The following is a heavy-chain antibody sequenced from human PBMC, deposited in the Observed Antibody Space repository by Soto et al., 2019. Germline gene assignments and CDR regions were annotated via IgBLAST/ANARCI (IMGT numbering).Heavy chain of an antibody. Sequence: TLETQCHRCTVADGSIGSVGDFWGRIRQPPGKGLEWIGSLSYSGTTYQNPSLKSRVTLSVDTSRKQFSLNLTSVTAADTAVYYCARHGSHDSSGYSYPFGSWGQGTLVTVSS. J-gene: IGHJ4*02. CDR3: ARHGSHDSSGYSYPFGS. V-gene: IGHV4-39*01. D-gene: IGHD3-22*01. CDR1: DGSIGSVGDF. CDR2: LSYSGTT.